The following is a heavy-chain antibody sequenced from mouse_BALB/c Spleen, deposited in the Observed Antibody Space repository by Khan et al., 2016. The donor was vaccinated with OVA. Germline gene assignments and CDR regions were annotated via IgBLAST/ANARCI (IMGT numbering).Heavy chain of an antibody. Sequence: EVELVESGGGLVQPGGSLRLSCATSGFTFTDYYMSWVRQPPGKALEWLGFIRNKANGYTTEYSASVKGRFTISRDNSQSILYLQMNTLRAEDSATNYCARDGRYGPTGSYWGQDTTRTVSS. CDR3: ARDGRYGPTGSY. J-gene: IGHJ2*01. V-gene: IGHV7-3*02. CDR1: GFTFTDYY. D-gene: IGHD1-1*01. CDR2: IRNKANGYTT.